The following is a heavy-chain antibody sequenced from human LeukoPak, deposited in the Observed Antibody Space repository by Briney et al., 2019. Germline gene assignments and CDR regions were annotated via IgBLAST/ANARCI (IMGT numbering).Heavy chain of an antibody. Sequence: PGGSLRLSCAASGFTFSSYALSWVRQTPGKGLEWVSAISNSGDVTYYADSVKGRFTISRDNAKNSLYLQMNSLRAEDTAVYYCASRPPYSSSWYDLDYWGQGTLVTVSS. V-gene: IGHV3-23*01. D-gene: IGHD6-13*01. CDR1: GFTFSSYA. J-gene: IGHJ4*02. CDR3: ASRPPYSSSWYDLDY. CDR2: ISNSGDVT.